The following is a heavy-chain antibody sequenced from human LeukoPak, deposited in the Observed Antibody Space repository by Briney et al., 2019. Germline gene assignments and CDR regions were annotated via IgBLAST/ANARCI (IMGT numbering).Heavy chain of an antibody. D-gene: IGHD1-26*01. CDR2: INPSGGST. J-gene: IGHJ6*03. Sequence: ASVKVSCKASGYTFTGYYMHWVRQAPGQGLEWMGVINPSGGSTTYAQKFQGRVTMARDTSTSTVYMELSSLRSEDTAVYYCARGQWEHRIYNYYMDVWGKGTTVTVSS. V-gene: IGHV1-46*01. CDR3: ARGQWEHRIYNYYMDV. CDR1: GYTFTGYY.